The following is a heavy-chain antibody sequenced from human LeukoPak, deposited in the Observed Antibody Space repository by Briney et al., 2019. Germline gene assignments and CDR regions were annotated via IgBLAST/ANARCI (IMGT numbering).Heavy chain of an antibody. CDR3: ARSIYDFWSGYYMSYLNY. D-gene: IGHD3-3*01. J-gene: IGHJ4*02. CDR1: GYTFTSYG. CDR2: ISAYNGNT. V-gene: IGHV1-18*01. Sequence: ASVKVSCKASGYTFTSYGISWVRQAPGQGLEWMGWISAYNGNTNYAQKLQGRVTMTTDTSTSTAYMELRSLRSDDTAVYYCARSIYDFWSGYYMSYLNYWGQGTLVTVSS.